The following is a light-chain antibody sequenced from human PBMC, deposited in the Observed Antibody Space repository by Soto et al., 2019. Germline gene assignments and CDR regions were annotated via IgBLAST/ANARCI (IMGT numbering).Light chain of an antibody. J-gene: IGLJ2*01. CDR3: GADHGSGSNFVAV. Sequence: QSVLTQPPSASASLGASVTLTCTLSSGYSNYKVDWYQQRPGKGPRFVMRVGTGGIVGAKGDGIPDRCSVLGSGLNRYLTIKNIQEEDESDYHCGADHGSGSNFVAVFGGGTKLTVL. CDR1: SGYSNYK. V-gene: IGLV9-49*01. CDR2: VGTGGIVG.